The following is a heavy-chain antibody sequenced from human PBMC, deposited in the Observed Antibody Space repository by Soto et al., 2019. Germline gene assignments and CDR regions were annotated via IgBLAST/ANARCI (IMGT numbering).Heavy chain of an antibody. V-gene: IGHV1-46*01. J-gene: IGHJ4*02. CDR2: INPSGGST. CDR1: GYTFTSYY. CDR3: ATIPTYYGDYVDC. Sequence: ASVKVSCKASGYTFTSYYMHWVRQAPGQGLEWMGIINPSGGSTSYAQKFQGRVTTTRDTSTSTVYMELSSLRSEDTAVYYCATIPTYYGDYVDCWGQGTLVTVSS. D-gene: IGHD4-17*01.